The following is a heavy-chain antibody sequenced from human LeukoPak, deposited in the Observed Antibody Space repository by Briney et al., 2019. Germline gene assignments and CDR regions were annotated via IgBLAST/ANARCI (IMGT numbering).Heavy chain of an antibody. J-gene: IGHJ4*02. CDR3: ARERDYVWGSYRYSPCFDY. CDR1: GGSISSGSYY. D-gene: IGHD3-16*02. Sequence: SETLSLTCTVSGGSISSGSYYWSWIRQPAGKGLEWIGRIYTSGSTNYNPSLKSRVTISVDTSKNQFSLKLSSVTAADTAVSYCARERDYVWGSYRYSPCFDYWGQGNLVTVSS. CDR2: IYTSGST. V-gene: IGHV4-61*02.